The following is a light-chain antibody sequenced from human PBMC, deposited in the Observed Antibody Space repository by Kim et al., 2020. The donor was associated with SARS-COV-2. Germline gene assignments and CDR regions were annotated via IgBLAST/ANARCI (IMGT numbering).Light chain of an antibody. J-gene: IGKJ4*01. V-gene: IGKV1-33*01. CDR3: HQYDDLI. Sequence: LSAYVGDRVTITCQASQDSTNYLNWYQHKPGKAPKLLIYDASNLETGVPSRFSGSGSGTHFTFTSSSLQPEDFATYYCHQYDDLIFGGGTKVDIK. CDR2: DAS. CDR1: QDSTNY.